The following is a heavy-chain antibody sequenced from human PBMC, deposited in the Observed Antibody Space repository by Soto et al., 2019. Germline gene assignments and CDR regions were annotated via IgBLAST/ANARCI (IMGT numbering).Heavy chain of an antibody. V-gene: IGHV4-59*11. CDR1: GGSISNHY. D-gene: IGHD7-27*01. CDR3: TRANWYSEY. Sequence: QVQLQESGPGLVKPSETLSLTCSVSGGSISNHYWSWIRQPPGKGLEWIGYIYYNGNTNYNPSLKSRVTMSVDTPRNPISLNLTTVTAADTAVYYCTRANWYSEYWGQGTLVTVSS. J-gene: IGHJ4*02. CDR2: IYYNGNT.